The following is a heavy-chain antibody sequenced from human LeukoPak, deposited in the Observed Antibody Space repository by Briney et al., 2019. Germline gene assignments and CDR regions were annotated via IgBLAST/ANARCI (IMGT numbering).Heavy chain of an antibody. Sequence: PGGSLRLSCAASGFTFSDYGMQWVRQAPGKGLEWVALISTDGSDKDYADSVKGRFTLSRDNSKNTLYLQMNSLRVEDTAVYYCAKDGTRSWFGEATWGQVTLVTVSS. D-gene: IGHD3-10*01. J-gene: IGHJ5*02. CDR2: ISTDGSDK. CDR3: AKDGTRSWFGEAT. CDR1: GFTFSDYG. V-gene: IGHV3-30*18.